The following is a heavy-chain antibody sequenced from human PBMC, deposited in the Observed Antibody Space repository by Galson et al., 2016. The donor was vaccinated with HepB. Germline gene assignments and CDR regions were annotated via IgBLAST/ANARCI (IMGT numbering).Heavy chain of an antibody. V-gene: IGHV1-3*01. D-gene: IGHD6-13*01. J-gene: IGHJ3*02. CDR2: INAGTGNT. CDR1: GYTFTSSA. Sequence: VKVSCKASGYTFTSSAIHWVRQAPGQRLEWMGWINAGTGNTKYSQKFQGRVTITRDTSASTAYMELSSLRSEDTAVYYCARVDYSSSWFAFDIWGQGTMVTVSS. CDR3: ARVDYSSSWFAFDI.